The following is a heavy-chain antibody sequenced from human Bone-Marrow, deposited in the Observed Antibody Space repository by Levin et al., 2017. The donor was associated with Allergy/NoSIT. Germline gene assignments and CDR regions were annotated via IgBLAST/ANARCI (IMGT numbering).Heavy chain of an antibody. J-gene: IGHJ6*02. V-gene: IGHV5-51*01. CDR3: ARHGYYDSSGYYPLRYGMDG. CDR2: IYPGDSDT. D-gene: IGHD3-22*01. Sequence: GESLKISCKGSGYSFTSYWIGWVRQMPGKGLEWMGIIYPGDSDTRYSPSFQGQVTISADKSISTAYLQWSSLKASDTAMYYCARHGYYDSSGYYPLRYGMDGWGQGTTVTVSS. CDR1: GYSFTSYW.